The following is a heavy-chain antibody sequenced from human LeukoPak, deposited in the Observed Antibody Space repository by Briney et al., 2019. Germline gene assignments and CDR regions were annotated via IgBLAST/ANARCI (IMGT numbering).Heavy chain of an antibody. CDR2: IHIDGTT. CDR3: ARGYSGYDPFDY. CDR1: GFSVSNNY. Sequence: GGSLRLSCAASGFSVSNNYMSWVRQAPGKGLEWVSVIHIDGTTDYADSVQGRFTVSRHNSRNTLYLQMDSLRADDTAVYYCARGYSGYDPFDYWGQGTMVTVSS. D-gene: IGHD5-12*01. V-gene: IGHV3-53*01. J-gene: IGHJ4*02.